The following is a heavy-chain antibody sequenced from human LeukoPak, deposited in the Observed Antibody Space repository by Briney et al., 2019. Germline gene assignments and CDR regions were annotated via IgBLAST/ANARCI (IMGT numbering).Heavy chain of an antibody. Sequence: GGSLRLSCAASGFTFSSYAMSWVRQAPGKGLEWVSAISGSGSSTYYADSVKGRFTISRDNAKNSLYLQMNSLRAEDTAVYYCARRRYNWNAIDYWGQGTLVTVSS. CDR2: ISGSGSST. J-gene: IGHJ4*02. CDR1: GFTFSSYA. D-gene: IGHD1-20*01. V-gene: IGHV3-23*01. CDR3: ARRRYNWNAIDY.